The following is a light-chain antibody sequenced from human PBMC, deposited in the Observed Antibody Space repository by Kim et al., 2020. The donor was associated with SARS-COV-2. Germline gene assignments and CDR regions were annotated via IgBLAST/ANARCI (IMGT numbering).Light chain of an antibody. V-gene: IGKV1-17*02. CDR3: LQHNAYPRT. CDR1: QPIGND. CDR2: FGS. Sequence: DIQLTQSPASLSASVGDRVTITCRASQPIGNDLGWFQHKPGQPPRRLIYFGSTLQIGVPPRFSGSGSGTDFTLTITNLQSDDFATYYCLQHNAYPRTFGQGTKVDIK. J-gene: IGKJ1*01.